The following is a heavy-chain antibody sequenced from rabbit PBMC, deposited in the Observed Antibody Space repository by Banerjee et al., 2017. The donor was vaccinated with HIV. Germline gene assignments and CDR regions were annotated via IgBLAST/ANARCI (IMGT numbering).Heavy chain of an antibody. CDR2: IYTGSSVST. CDR1: GFSFSNKYV. J-gene: IGHJ4*01. V-gene: IGHV1S45*01. CDR3: ATGSTYCDFNL. Sequence: QEQLEESGGDLVKPEGSLTITCTASGFSFSNKYVMCWVRQAPGKGLEWIACIYTGSSVSTSCARCPNGRFTISKTSSTPLTLNMTGLTVAAYASSFCATGSTYCDFNLWGPGTLVTVS. D-gene: IGHD8-1*01.